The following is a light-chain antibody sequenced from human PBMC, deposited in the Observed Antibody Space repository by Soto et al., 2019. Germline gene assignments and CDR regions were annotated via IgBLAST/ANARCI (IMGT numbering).Light chain of an antibody. CDR2: DAS. CDR3: QQRRNWPAVT. J-gene: IGKJ3*01. Sequence: EIVLTQSPATLSLSPGERATLSCRASQSVSSYLAWYQQRPGQAPRLLIYDASSRATGIPARFSGSGSGTDFTLTISSLQPEDFAIYYCQQRRNWPAVTFGPGTHVDIK. V-gene: IGKV3-11*01. CDR1: QSVSSY.